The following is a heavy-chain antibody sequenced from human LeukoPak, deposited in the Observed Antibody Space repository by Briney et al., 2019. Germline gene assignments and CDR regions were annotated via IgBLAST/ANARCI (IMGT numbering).Heavy chain of an antibody. J-gene: IGHJ4*02. CDR1: GGSISSSNW. V-gene: IGHV4-4*02. D-gene: IGHD3-10*01. Sequence: PSGTLSLTCAVSGGSISSSNWWSWVRQPPGKGLEWIGEIYHTGSTNYNPSLKSRVTISVDKSKNQFSLKLTSVTAADTAVYYCAKLDFYGSGSPLGFWGQGTLVTVSS. CDR2: IYHTGST. CDR3: AKLDFYGSGSPLGF.